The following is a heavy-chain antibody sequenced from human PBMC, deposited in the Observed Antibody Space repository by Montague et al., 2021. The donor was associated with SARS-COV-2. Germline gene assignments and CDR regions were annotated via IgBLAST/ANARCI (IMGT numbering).Heavy chain of an antibody. CDR1: GGSISGYY. Sequence: SETLSLTCSVSGGSISGYYWSWIRQPPGKGLEWIGYIFHSGITNYNPSLKSRVTISVDMSKNQFSLQLTSVTAADTAVYYCARPEYNWNDWFDPWGKGTLVTVSS. CDR2: IFHSGIT. V-gene: IGHV4-59*12. CDR3: ARPEYNWNDWFDP. D-gene: IGHD1-1*01. J-gene: IGHJ5*02.